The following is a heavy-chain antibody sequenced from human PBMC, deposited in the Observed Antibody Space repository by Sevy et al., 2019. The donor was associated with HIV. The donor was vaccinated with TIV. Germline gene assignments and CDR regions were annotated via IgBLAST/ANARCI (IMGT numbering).Heavy chain of an antibody. CDR2: IKQDGSEK. CDR1: GFTFSSYW. J-gene: IGHJ3*02. Sequence: GSLRLSCAASGFTFSSYWMSWVRQAPGKGLEWVANIKQDGSEKYYVDSVKGRFTISRDNAKNSMYLQMNSLRAEDTAGYYCARLNRGYDFWSGYSSGGAFDIWGQGTMVTVSS. D-gene: IGHD3-3*01. CDR3: ARLNRGYDFWSGYSSGGAFDI. V-gene: IGHV3-7*01.